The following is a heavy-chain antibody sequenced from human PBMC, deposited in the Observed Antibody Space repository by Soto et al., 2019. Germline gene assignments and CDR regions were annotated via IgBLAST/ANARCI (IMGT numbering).Heavy chain of an antibody. CDR2: ISYDGSNK. J-gene: IGHJ4*02. CDR3: AKDRRGDFWSGYSGYFDY. V-gene: IGHV3-30*18. CDR1: GFTFSSYG. D-gene: IGHD3-3*01. Sequence: QVQLVESGGGVVQPGRSLRLSCAASGFTFSSYGMHWVRQAPGKGLEWVAVISYDGSNKYYADSVKGRFTISRDNSKNTLYLQMNSLRAEDTAVYYCAKDRRGDFWSGYSGYFDYWGQGTLVTVSS.